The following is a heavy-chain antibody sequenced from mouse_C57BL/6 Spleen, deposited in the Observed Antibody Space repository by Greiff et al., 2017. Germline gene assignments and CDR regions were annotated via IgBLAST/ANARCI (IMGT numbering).Heavy chain of an antibody. CDR2: IDPEDGET. V-gene: IGHV14-2*01. CDR1: GFNIKDYY. Sequence: EVKLVESGAELVKPGASVKLSCTASGFNIKDYYMHWVKQRTEQGLEWIGRIDPEDGETKYAPKFQGKATITADTSSNTAYLQLSSLTSEDTAVYYCARRGYGSSYDYAMDYWGQGTSVTVSS. CDR3: ARRGYGSSYDYAMDY. D-gene: IGHD1-1*01. J-gene: IGHJ4*01.